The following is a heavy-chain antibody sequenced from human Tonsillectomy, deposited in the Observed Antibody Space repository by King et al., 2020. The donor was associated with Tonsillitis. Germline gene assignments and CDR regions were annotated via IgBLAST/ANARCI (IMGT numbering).Heavy chain of an antibody. CDR2: IYPGDSDT. V-gene: IGHV5-51*01. J-gene: IGHJ4*02. D-gene: IGHD3-22*01. Sequence: VQLVESGAEVKKPGESLKISCKGSGYSFSYYWIGWVRQMPGKGLEWMGLIYPGDSDTRYNPSFQGQVIISADTSITTAYLQWSSLKASDTAMYYCVRLKGSDSSGYCADDWGQGTLVTVSS. CDR3: VRLKGSDSSGYCADD. CDR1: GYSFSYYW.